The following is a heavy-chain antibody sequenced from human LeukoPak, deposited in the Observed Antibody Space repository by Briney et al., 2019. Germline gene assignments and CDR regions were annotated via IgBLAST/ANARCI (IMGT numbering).Heavy chain of an antibody. CDR2: ISGSGGNT. J-gene: IGHJ4*02. Sequence: GGSLRLSCAASGFTFSSYAMSWVRQAPGKGLEWVSAISGSGGNTYYADSVKSRFTISRDNSKNTLYLQMNSLRAEDTAVYYCAKDPLGIAARFDYWGQGTLVTVSS. V-gene: IGHV3-23*01. CDR1: GFTFSSYA. D-gene: IGHD6-6*01. CDR3: AKDPLGIAARFDY.